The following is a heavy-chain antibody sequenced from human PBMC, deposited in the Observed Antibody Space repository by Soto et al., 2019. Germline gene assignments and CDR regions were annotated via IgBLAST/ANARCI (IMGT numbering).Heavy chain of an antibody. D-gene: IGHD3-22*01. CDR1: GFTFSSYA. CDR3: AKAATYMIVNNWFDP. V-gene: IGHV3-23*01. J-gene: IGHJ5*02. CDR2: ISGSGGST. Sequence: GGSLRLSCAASGFTFSSYAMSWVRQAPGKGLEWVSAISGSGGSTYYADSVKGRFTISRDNSKNSLYLQMNSLRAEDTAVYYCAKAATYMIVNNWFDPWGQGTMVTVYS.